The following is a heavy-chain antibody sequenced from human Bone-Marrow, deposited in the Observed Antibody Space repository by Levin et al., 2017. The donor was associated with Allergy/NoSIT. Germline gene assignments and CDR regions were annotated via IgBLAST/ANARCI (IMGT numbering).Heavy chain of an antibody. CDR3: ARRFDTALDY. CDR1: GYTFTNYW. Sequence: EASVKVSCKGSGYTFTNYWIGWVRQMPGKGLEWMGMIYPGDSDTRDSPSFQGQVTISADKSINTAYLQWSSLKASDTAIYYCARRFDTALDYWGQGTLVTVSS. CDR2: IYPGDSDT. J-gene: IGHJ4*02. D-gene: IGHD5-18*01. V-gene: IGHV5-51*01.